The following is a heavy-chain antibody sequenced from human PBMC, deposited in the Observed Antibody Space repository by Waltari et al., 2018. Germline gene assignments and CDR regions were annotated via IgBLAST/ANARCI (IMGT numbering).Heavy chain of an antibody. Sequence: QVQLVQSGAEVKKPGSSVKVSCQASGGTFRSYAISWVRQAPGQGLEWMGGIIPILGIANYAQKFQGRVTITADESTSTAYMELSSLRSEDTAVYYCARGRGNSGHNWFDPWGQGTLVTVSS. V-gene: IGHV1-69*04. CDR2: IIPILGIA. D-gene: IGHD1-26*01. J-gene: IGHJ5*02. CDR1: GGTFRSYA. CDR3: ARGRGNSGHNWFDP.